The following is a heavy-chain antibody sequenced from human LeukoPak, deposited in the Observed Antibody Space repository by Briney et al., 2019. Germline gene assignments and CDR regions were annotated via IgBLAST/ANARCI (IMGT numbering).Heavy chain of an antibody. Sequence: PGGSLRLSCAATGFTFRSHAMNWVRQAPGKGLEWVSGIGGSGGRTYYADSVTGRFTISRDNSKNTVYLQMNSLRAADTAVYYCARGRIAVALYYGMDVWGHGTTATVFS. CDR2: IGGSGGRT. CDR1: GFTFRSHA. CDR3: ARGRIAVALYYGMDV. V-gene: IGHV3-23*01. J-gene: IGHJ6*02. D-gene: IGHD6-19*01.